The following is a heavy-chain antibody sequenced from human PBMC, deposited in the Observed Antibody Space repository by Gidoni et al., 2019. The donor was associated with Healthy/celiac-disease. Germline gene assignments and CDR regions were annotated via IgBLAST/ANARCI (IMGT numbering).Heavy chain of an antibody. CDR2: CYYSGST. D-gene: IGHD2-2*01. V-gene: IGHV4-39*01. J-gene: IGHJ5*02. CDR3: ARHRIVVVPAAMGWFDP. CDR1: GGSISSSSYY. Sequence: QLQLQESGPGLVKPSETLSLTCTVSGGSISSSSYYWGWLRQPPGKGLEWIGSCYYSGSTYYTPSLKSRVTISVDTSKNQFSLKLSSVTAADTAVYYCARHRIVVVPAAMGWFDPWGQGTLVTVSS.